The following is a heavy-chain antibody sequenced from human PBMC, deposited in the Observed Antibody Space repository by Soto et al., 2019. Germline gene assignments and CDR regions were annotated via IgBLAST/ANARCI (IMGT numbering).Heavy chain of an antibody. Sequence: QVQLVQSGAEVKKPGASVKVSCKASGYTFIGYYIHWVRQAPGQGLEWMGRINPRSGDTTYAQKFQGRLPMTRDTSISTAYMELSSLRSDDTAVYYCGRDGVGATPLGWFDPWGQGSLVTVSS. CDR2: INPRSGDT. CDR3: GRDGVGATPLGWFDP. J-gene: IGHJ5*02. V-gene: IGHV1-2*06. D-gene: IGHD1-26*01. CDR1: GYTFIGYY.